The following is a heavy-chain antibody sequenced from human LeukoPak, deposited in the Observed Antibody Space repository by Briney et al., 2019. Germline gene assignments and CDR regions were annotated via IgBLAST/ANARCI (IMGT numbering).Heavy chain of an antibody. CDR3: TRQGYGDYDGY. CDR1: GFTFSGSA. V-gene: IGHV3-73*01. D-gene: IGHD4-17*01. J-gene: IGHJ4*02. CDR2: IRSKANSYAT. Sequence: GGSLRLSCAASGFTFSGSAMHWVRQASGKGLEWVGRIRSKANSYATAYAASVKGRFTISRDDSKNTAYLQMNSLKTEDTAGYYCTRQGYGDYDGYWGQGTLVTVSS.